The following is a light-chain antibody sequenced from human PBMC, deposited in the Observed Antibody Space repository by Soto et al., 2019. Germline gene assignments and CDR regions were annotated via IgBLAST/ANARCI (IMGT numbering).Light chain of an antibody. Sequence: DIQMTQSPSTLSASVGDRVTITCRASQSINSLLAWFQQKPGKAPEILIYKASSLESGVPSRFSGSGSGTEFTLTISSLQPDDFATYYCHQYNSYWTFGQGTKVDIK. CDR3: HQYNSYWT. V-gene: IGKV1-5*03. CDR2: KAS. CDR1: QSINSL. J-gene: IGKJ1*01.